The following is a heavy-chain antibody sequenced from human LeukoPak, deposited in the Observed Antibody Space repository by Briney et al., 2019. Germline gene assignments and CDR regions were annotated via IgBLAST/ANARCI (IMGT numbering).Heavy chain of an antibody. CDR3: AKRGVVIRVILVGFHKEAYYFDS. V-gene: IGHV3-23*01. J-gene: IGHJ4*02. D-gene: IGHD3-22*01. CDR2: IRDSVAST. Sequence: PGRSLRPSHPASGLTSTIYAMSSVRQAPGNGLECVPTIRDSVASTNYADSVKGRFTISRDNPKNTLYLKMNSLRAEDTAVYFCAKRGVVIRVILVGFHKEAYYFDSWGQGALVTVSS. CDR1: GLTSTIYA.